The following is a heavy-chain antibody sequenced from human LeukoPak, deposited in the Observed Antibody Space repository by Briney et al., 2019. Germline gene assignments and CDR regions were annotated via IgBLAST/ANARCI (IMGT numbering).Heavy chain of an antibody. Sequence: GGSLRLSCAASGFTFDDYAMHWVRQAPGKGLEWVSLISWDGGSTYYADSVKGRFTISRDNAKNSLYLQMNSLRAEDTAVYYCANLQPIAARPNYWGQGTLVTVSS. V-gene: IGHV3-43D*03. J-gene: IGHJ4*02. CDR3: ANLQPIAARPNY. D-gene: IGHD6-6*01. CDR2: ISWDGGST. CDR1: GFTFDDYA.